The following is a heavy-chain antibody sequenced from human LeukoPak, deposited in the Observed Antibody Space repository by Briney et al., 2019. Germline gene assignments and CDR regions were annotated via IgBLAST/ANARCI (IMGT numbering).Heavy chain of an antibody. J-gene: IGHJ4*02. CDR2: IYSDNT. Sequence: GGSLRLSCTVSGFTVSSNSMSWVRQAPGKGLEWGSFIYSDNTHYSDSVKGRFTISRDNSKNPLYLQMNSLRAEDTAVYYCARRAGAYSHPYDYWGQGTLVTVSS. CDR1: GFTVSSNS. CDR3: ARRAGAYSHPYDY. V-gene: IGHV3-53*01. D-gene: IGHD4/OR15-4a*01.